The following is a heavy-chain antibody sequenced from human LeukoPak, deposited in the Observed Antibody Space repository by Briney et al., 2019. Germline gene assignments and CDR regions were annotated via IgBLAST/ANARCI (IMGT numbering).Heavy chain of an antibody. Sequence: PGGSLRLSCAASGFTFSSYAINWVRQAPGKGLEWVSVIGGGGSITYYADSVKGRFTISRDNSKNTLYLQMNSLRAEDTAVYYCATSAAKAFQDWGQGTLVTVSS. D-gene: IGHD2-2*01. V-gene: IGHV3-23*01. CDR2: IGGGGSIT. CDR3: ATSAAKAFQD. CDR1: GFTFSSYA. J-gene: IGHJ1*01.